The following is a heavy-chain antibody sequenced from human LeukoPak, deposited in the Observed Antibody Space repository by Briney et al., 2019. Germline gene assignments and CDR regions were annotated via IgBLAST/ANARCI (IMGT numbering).Heavy chain of an antibody. D-gene: IGHD1-26*01. Sequence: SETLSLTCAVYGGSFSGYYWSWIRQPPGKGLEWIGEINHSGSTNYNPSLKSRVTISVDTSKNQFSLKLSSVTAADTAVYYCASLGGSYPRRYFQHWGQGTLVTVSS. CDR3: ASLGGSYPRRYFQH. V-gene: IGHV4-34*01. J-gene: IGHJ1*01. CDR2: INHSGST. CDR1: GGSFSGYY.